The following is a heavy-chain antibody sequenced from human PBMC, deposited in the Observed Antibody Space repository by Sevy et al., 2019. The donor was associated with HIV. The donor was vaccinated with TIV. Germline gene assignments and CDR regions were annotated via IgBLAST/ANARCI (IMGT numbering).Heavy chain of an antibody. Sequence: GGSLRLSCTASEFTFGDYAMSWVRQAPGKGLEWVGFIRSKAYGGTTEYAASVKGRFTISRDDSKSIAYLQMNSLKTEDTAVYYCTRDKDYDFWSGYYVAYGMDVWGQGTTVTVSS. D-gene: IGHD3-3*01. CDR3: TRDKDYDFWSGYYVAYGMDV. CDR2: IRSKAYGGTT. J-gene: IGHJ6*02. CDR1: EFTFGDYA. V-gene: IGHV3-49*04.